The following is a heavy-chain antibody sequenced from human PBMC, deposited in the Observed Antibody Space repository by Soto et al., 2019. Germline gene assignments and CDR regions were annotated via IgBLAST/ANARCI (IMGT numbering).Heavy chain of an antibody. CDR2: INPSGGST. Sequence: QVQLVQSGAEVKKPGASVKVSCKAFGYTFTSYYMHWVRQAPGQGLEWMGIINPSGGSTSYAQKFQGRVTMTRDTSTSTVYMELSILRSEDTAVYYCARQEPVYSSGFDNWFDHWGQGTLVTVSS. D-gene: IGHD6-19*01. CDR3: ARQEPVYSSGFDNWFDH. J-gene: IGHJ5*02. CDR1: GYTFTSYY. V-gene: IGHV1-46*01.